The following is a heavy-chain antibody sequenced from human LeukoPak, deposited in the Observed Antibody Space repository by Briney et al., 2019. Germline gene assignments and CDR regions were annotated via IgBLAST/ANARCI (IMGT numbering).Heavy chain of an antibody. D-gene: IGHD3-10*01. CDR1: GDSMNSGVHY. J-gene: IGHJ6*04. CDR2: IHYTGRG. V-gene: IGHV4-30-4*01. CDR3: ARVRFGELNYYYHGMDV. Sequence: SETLSLTCNVSGDSMNSGVHYWSWTRHPPGKGLEWIGYIHYTGRGYYKPSLEGRVSIPLDTPKKQSSLKLNSVTAADTAVYYCARVRFGELNYYYHGMDVWGKGTTVTASS.